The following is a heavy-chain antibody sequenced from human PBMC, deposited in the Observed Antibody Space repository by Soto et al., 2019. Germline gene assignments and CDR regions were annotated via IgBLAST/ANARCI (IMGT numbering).Heavy chain of an antibody. D-gene: IGHD6-13*01. CDR3: ARVPASAGEFDY. Sequence: ASVKVSCKASGYTFTGYYMHWVRQAPGPGLEWMGWINPNSGGTNYAQKFQGRVTMTRDTSISTAYMELSRLRSDDTAVYYCARVPASAGEFDYWGQGTLVTVSS. CDR1: GYTFTGYY. V-gene: IGHV1-2*02. J-gene: IGHJ4*02. CDR2: INPNSGGT.